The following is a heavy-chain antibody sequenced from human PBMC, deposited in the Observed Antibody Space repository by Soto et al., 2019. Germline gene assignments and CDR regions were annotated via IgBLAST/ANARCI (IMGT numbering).Heavy chain of an antibody. Sequence: PSETLSLTCAVSGGSISSGGYSWSWIRQPPGKGLEWIGYIYHSGSIYYNPSLKSRVTISVDRSKNQFSLKLSSVTAADTAVYYCARNSGYYYGFFDYWGQGTLVTVSS. D-gene: IGHD3-22*01. CDR2: IYHSGSI. J-gene: IGHJ4*02. CDR3: ARNSGYYYGFFDY. CDR1: GGSISSGGYS. V-gene: IGHV4-30-2*01.